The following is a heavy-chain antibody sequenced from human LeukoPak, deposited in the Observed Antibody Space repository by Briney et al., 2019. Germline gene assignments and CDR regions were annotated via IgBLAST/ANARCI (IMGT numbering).Heavy chain of an antibody. CDR3: ARGHVIAAAVS. D-gene: IGHD6-13*01. CDR1: GYTFTSYD. CDR2: MHPNSGNT. Sequence: ASVKVSSKAYGYTFTSYDINWERPATGQGLEWMGWMHPNSGNTGYAQKFQGRVTMARNTSISTAYMELSSLRSEDTAVYYCARGHVIAAAVSWGQGTLVTVSS. V-gene: IGHV1-8*01. J-gene: IGHJ4*02.